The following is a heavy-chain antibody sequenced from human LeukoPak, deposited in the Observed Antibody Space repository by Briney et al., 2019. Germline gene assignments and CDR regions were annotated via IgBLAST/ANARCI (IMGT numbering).Heavy chain of an antibody. D-gene: IGHD5-18*01. J-gene: IGHJ4*02. Sequence: PGGSLRLSCVASGFTFSSYGMHWVRQAPGKGLEWVAFIWYDGSNKYYADSVKGRFTISRDNSKNTLYLQMNSLRAEDTAVYYCAKSYSYGYDYWGQGTPVTVSS. CDR1: GFTFSSYG. CDR3: AKSYSYGYDY. V-gene: IGHV3-30*02. CDR2: IWYDGSNK.